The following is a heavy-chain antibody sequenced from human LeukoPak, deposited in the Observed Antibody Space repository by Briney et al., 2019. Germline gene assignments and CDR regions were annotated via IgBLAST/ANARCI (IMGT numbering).Heavy chain of an antibody. CDR3: ARTYYYDSSDYYYHYYYYYMDV. V-gene: IGHV1-18*01. CDR2: ISAYNGNT. Sequence: ASVKVSCKASGYTFTSYGISWVRQAPGQGLEWMRWISAYNGNTNYAQKLQGRVTMTTDTSTSTAYMELRSLRSDDTAVYYCARTYYYDSSDYYYHYYYYYMDVWGKGTTVTVSS. CDR1: GYTFTSYG. D-gene: IGHD3-22*01. J-gene: IGHJ6*03.